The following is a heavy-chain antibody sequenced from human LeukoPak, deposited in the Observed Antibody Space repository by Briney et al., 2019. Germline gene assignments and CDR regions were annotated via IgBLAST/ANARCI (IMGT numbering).Heavy chain of an antibody. CDR1: GFTFSSYA. J-gene: IGHJ4*02. CDR3: AKDQDCSNGICYTGFDY. V-gene: IGHV3-23*01. D-gene: IGHD2-8*01. Sequence: GGSLRLSCAASGFTFSSYAMSWVRQAPGKGLEWVSAISGGGVSTYYADSVKGRFTISGDNSKNTLYLQMKSLRAEDTAVYYCAKDQDCSNGICYTGFDYWGQGTLVTVSS. CDR2: ISGGGVST.